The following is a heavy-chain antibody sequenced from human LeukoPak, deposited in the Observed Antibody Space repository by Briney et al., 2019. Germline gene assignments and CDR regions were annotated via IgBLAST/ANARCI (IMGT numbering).Heavy chain of an antibody. CDR3: AKLSSLFWGSASSQVGDDY. CDR2: ISGSGGST. J-gene: IGHJ4*02. Sequence: PGGSLRLSCAASGFTFSSYAMSWVRQAPGKGLEWVSAISGSGGSTYYADSVKSRFTISRDNSKNTLYLQMNSLRAEDTAVYYCAKLSSLFWGSASSQVGDDYWGQGTLVTVSS. CDR1: GFTFSSYA. V-gene: IGHV3-23*01. D-gene: IGHD7-27*01.